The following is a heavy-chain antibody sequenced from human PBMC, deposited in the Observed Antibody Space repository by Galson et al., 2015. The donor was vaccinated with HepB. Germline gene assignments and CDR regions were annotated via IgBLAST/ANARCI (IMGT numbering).Heavy chain of an antibody. V-gene: IGHV6-1*01. CDR3: ARDLGWLDFDY. CDR1: GDSVSSNSAA. D-gene: IGHD6-19*01. J-gene: IGHJ4*02. Sequence: CAISGDSVSSNSAAWSWIRQSPSRGLEWLGRTYYRSKWYYDYAPSVIGRITINADTSKNQFSLQLSSVSPEDTAVYYCARDLGWLDFDYWGPGTLVTVSS. CDR2: TYYRSKWYY.